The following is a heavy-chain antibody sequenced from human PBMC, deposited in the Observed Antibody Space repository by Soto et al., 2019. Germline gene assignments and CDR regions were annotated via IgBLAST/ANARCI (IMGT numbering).Heavy chain of an antibody. D-gene: IGHD3-3*01. V-gene: IGHV3-33*01. J-gene: IGHJ3*02. CDR3: ARTRAITIFGVVPDAFDI. CDR2: IWYDGSNK. Sequence: GGSLRLSCAASGFTFSSYGMHWVRQAPGKGLEWVAVIWYDGSNKYYADSVKGRFTISRDNSKNTLYLQMNSLRAEDTAVYYCARTRAITIFGVVPDAFDIWGQGTMVTV. CDR1: GFTFSSYG.